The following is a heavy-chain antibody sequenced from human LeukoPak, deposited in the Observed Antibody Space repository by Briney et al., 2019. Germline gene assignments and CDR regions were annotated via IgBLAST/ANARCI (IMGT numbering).Heavy chain of an antibody. CDR3: AKDGMWGATTAYYYMDV. J-gene: IGHJ6*03. V-gene: IGHV1-69*05. CDR2: IIPIFGTA. D-gene: IGHD1-26*01. Sequence: GASVKVSCKASGGTFSSYAISWVRQAPGQGLEWMGGIIPIFGTANYAQKFQGRVTMTRDTSTSTVYMELSSLRAEDTAVYYCAKDGMWGATTAYYYMDVWGKGTTVTVSS. CDR1: GGTFSSYA.